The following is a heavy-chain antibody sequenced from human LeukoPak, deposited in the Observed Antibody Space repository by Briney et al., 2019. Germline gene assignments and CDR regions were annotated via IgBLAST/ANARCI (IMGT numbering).Heavy chain of an antibody. V-gene: IGHV3-66*01. Sequence: GGSLRLSCAASGFTVSSNYMSWVRQAPGKGLEWVSVIYSGGSTYYADSVKGRFTISRDNSKNTLYLQMNSLRAEDTAVYYCARVWGYYSDSSGLRYHKTEYFQHWGQGTLVTVSS. D-gene: IGHD3-22*01. CDR1: GFTVSSNY. CDR3: ARVWGYYSDSSGLRYHKTEYFQH. CDR2: IYSGGST. J-gene: IGHJ1*01.